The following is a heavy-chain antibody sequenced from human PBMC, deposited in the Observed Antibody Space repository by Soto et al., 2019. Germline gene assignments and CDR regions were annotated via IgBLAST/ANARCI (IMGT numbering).Heavy chain of an antibody. CDR3: ARYDSSGYYWPYYYYGMDV. Sequence: EVQLVESGGGLVKPGGSLRLSCAASGFTFSTYSMNWVRQAPGKGLEWVSSISSSSSYIYYADSVKGRFTISRDNAKNSLYLQMNSLRADDTAVYYCARYDSSGYYWPYYYYGMDVWDQGTTVTVSS. D-gene: IGHD3-22*01. V-gene: IGHV3-21*01. J-gene: IGHJ6*02. CDR2: ISSSSSYI. CDR1: GFTFSTYS.